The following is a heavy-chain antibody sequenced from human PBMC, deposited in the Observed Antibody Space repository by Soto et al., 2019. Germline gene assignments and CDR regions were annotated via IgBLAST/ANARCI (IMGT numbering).Heavy chain of an antibody. J-gene: IGHJ5*02. Sequence: PSETLSLTCTVTGGTISGYYWTWIRQSAGGGLGVIGRIYSSGSTNYNPSLKSRVTISLDTSMNHFSLRLSSVTAADTAVYYCARGQRFSDWFDPWGQGTLVTVSS. V-gene: IGHV4-4*07. CDR2: IYSSGST. D-gene: IGHD3-3*01. CDR1: GGTISGYY. CDR3: ARGQRFSDWFDP.